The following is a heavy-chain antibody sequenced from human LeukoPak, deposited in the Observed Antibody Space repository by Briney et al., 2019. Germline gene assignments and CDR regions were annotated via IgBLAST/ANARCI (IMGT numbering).Heavy chain of an antibody. CDR2: ISAYNGNT. D-gene: IGHD2-2*01. CDR1: GYSFTSYG. J-gene: IGHJ4*02. Sequence: ASVKVSCKASGYSFTSYGISWVRQAPGQGLEWMGWISAYNGNTNYAQKLQGRVTMTTDTSTSTAYMELRSLRSDDTAVYYCARARAYCSSTSCYGALGGYWGQGTLVTVPS. V-gene: IGHV1-18*01. CDR3: ARARAYCSSTSCYGALGGY.